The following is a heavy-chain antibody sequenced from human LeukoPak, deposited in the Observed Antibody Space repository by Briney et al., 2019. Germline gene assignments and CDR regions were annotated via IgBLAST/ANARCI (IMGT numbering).Heavy chain of an antibody. CDR2: ISYDGSNK. Sequence: GGSLRLSCAASGFTFSSYAMHRVRQAPGKGLEWVALISYDGSNKYYADSVKGRFTISRDNSKNTLYLQVNSLRAEDTAVYYCARGYCSGGSCYDYWGQGTLVTVSS. CDR1: GFTFSSYA. CDR3: ARGYCSGGSCYDY. D-gene: IGHD2-15*01. J-gene: IGHJ4*02. V-gene: IGHV3-30-3*01.